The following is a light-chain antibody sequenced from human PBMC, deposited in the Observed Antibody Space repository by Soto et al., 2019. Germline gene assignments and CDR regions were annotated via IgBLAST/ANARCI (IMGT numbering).Light chain of an antibody. Sequence: QSALTQPASVSGSPGQSITISCTGTSSDVGSYNLVSWYQQHPGKAPKLMIYEGSKRPSGVSNRFSGSKSANTASLTISGLQAEDEADYYCCSYAGSSNLVFGGGTKLTVL. J-gene: IGLJ2*01. V-gene: IGLV2-23*01. CDR1: SSDVGSYNL. CDR3: CSYAGSSNLV. CDR2: EGS.